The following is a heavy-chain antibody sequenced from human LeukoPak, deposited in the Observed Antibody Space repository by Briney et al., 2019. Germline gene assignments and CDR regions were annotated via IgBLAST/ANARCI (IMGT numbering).Heavy chain of an antibody. Sequence: PSETLSLTCAVYGGSFSGYYWSWIRQPPGKGLEWIGEINHSGSTNYNPSLKSRVTISVDTSKNQFSLKLSSVTAADTVVYYCARGVITSIFDYWGQGTLVTVSS. CDR2: INHSGST. D-gene: IGHD3-22*01. CDR1: GGSFSGYY. V-gene: IGHV4-34*01. CDR3: ARGVITSIFDY. J-gene: IGHJ4*02.